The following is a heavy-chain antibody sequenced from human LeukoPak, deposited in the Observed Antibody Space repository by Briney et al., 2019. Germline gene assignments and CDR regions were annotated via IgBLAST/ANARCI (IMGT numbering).Heavy chain of an antibody. V-gene: IGHV3-53*01. D-gene: IGHD3-10*02. Sequence: GGSLRLSCTVSGFTVSSNSMSWVRQAPGKGLEWVSFIYSGGNTHYSDSVKGRFTISRDNSKNTLYLQMNSLRAEDTAVYYCAKCMFGYAAADAFDIWGQGTMVTVSS. CDR2: IYSGGNT. CDR1: GFTVSSNS. J-gene: IGHJ3*02. CDR3: AKCMFGYAAADAFDI.